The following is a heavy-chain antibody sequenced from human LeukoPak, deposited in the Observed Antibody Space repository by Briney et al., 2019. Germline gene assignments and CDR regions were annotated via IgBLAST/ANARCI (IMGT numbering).Heavy chain of an antibody. Sequence: SETLSLTCTVSGGSISSGGYYWSWIRQHPGKGLEWIGYIYYSGSTYYNPSLKSRVTISVDTSKNQFSLKLSSVTAADTAVYYCAREREYQLPDWDQGTLVTVSS. CDR2: IYYSGST. CDR3: AREREYQLPD. V-gene: IGHV4-31*03. D-gene: IGHD2-2*01. CDR1: GGSISSGGYY. J-gene: IGHJ4*02.